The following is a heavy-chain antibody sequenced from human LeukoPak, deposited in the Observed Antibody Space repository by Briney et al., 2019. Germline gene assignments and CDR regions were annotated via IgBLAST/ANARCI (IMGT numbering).Heavy chain of an antibody. V-gene: IGHV1-2*02. CDR1: GYTFTGYT. Sequence: ASVKVSCKTSGYTFTGYTMHWVRQAPGQGLEWMGWINSNSGGTNYAQKFQGRVTMTRDTSISTVYMELSRLRSDDTAVYYCARSPQYSSSWPDFDYWGQGTLVTVSS. D-gene: IGHD6-13*01. CDR3: ARSPQYSSSWPDFDY. CDR2: INSNSGGT. J-gene: IGHJ4*02.